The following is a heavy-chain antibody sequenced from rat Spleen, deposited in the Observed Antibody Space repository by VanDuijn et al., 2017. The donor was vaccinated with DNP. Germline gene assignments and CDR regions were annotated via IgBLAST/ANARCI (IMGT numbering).Heavy chain of an antibody. Sequence: EVQLVESGGGLVQPGRSLKLSCAASGFTFSNCNMAWVRQAPKQGLEWVATISYDGSSTSYRDSVKGRFTISRDDATSTLYLQMDSLRSEDTATYYCATSTWDYAMDAWGQGTSVTVSS. CDR1: GFTFSNCN. CDR3: ATSTWDYAMDA. CDR2: ISYDGSST. V-gene: IGHV5-7*01. D-gene: IGHD3-1*01. J-gene: IGHJ4*01.